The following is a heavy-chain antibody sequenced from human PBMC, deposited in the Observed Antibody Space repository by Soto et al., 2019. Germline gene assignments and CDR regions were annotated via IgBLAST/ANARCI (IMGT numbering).Heavy chain of an antibody. J-gene: IGHJ6*02. Sequence: SETLSLTCAVVGDSLRGQSWNWIRQSPGKGLEWIGELDQSGGTNHNPSLKSRAIISDDTSKNQFSLTLTSVTAADTAVYYCAREDRYGWSGESLDVWGQGTTVTVSS. D-gene: IGHD3-16*02. V-gene: IGHV4-34*04. CDR3: AREDRYGWSGESLDV. CDR2: LDQSGGT. CDR1: GDSLRGQS.